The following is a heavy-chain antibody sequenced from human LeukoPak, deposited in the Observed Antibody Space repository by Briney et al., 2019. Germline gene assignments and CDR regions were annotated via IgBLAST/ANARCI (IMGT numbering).Heavy chain of an antibody. Sequence: PGGSLRLSCAASGFTFSSYWMHWVRQAPGKGLVWVSRINSDGSSTSYADSVKGRFTISRDNAKNTLYLQMNSLRAEDTAVYYCARVNRDSYYYYYGMDVWGQGTTVTVSS. V-gene: IGHV3-74*01. CDR3: ARVNRDSYYYYYGMDV. J-gene: IGHJ6*02. D-gene: IGHD5-18*01. CDR1: GFTFSSYW. CDR2: INSDGSST.